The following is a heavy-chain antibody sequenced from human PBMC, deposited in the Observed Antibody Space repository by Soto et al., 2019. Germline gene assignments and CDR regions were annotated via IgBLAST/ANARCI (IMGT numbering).Heavy chain of an antibody. CDR2: LYFTGST. CDR1: GDSVNSRDYY. CDR3: VRKRLLFKVVSDS. V-gene: IGHV4-61*08. D-gene: IGHD3-3*01. J-gene: IGHJ4*02. Sequence: QVRLQESGPGLVKPSEALSLTCNVSGDSVNSRDYYWTWVRQPPGKGLEWMGYLYFTGSTNYNPSLEGRVTMSRDTSKNQVYLKLNSVTAADKAVYYCVRKRLLFKVVSDSWGQGTLVTVSS.